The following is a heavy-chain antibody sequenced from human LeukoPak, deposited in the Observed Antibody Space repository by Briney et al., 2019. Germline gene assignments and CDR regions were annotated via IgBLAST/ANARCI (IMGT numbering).Heavy chain of an antibody. J-gene: IGHJ6*03. CDR2: IIPIFGTA. CDR1: GGTFSSYA. V-gene: IGHV1-69*05. CDR3: ARHGYNYYYYMDV. Sequence: SVNVSCKASGGTFSSYAISWVRQAPGQGLEWMGGIIPIFGTANYAQKFQGRVTITTDESTSTAYMELSSLRSEDTAVYYCARHGYNYYYYMDVWGKGTTVTVSS.